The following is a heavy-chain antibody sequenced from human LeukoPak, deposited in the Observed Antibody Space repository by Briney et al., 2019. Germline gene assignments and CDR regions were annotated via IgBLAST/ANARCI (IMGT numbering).Heavy chain of an antibody. Sequence: PGGSLRLSCAASGFTFSSCAMSWVRQAPGKGLGWVSAISNSGGSTHYADSVKGRFTISRDNSKNTLYLQMNSLRAEDTAVYYCAKGGARGYSYGYADYWGQGTLVTVSS. CDR3: AKGGARGYSYGYADY. D-gene: IGHD5-18*01. V-gene: IGHV3-23*01. CDR1: GFTFSSCA. J-gene: IGHJ4*02. CDR2: ISNSGGST.